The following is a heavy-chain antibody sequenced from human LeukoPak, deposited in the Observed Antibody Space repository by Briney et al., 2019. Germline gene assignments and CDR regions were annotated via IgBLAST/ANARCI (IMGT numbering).Heavy chain of an antibody. V-gene: IGHV1-2*02. CDR1: GYTFTGYY. J-gene: IGHJ3*02. Sequence: ATVKVSCKASGYTFTGYYMHWVRQAPGQGLEWMEWINPNSGGTNYAQKFQGRVSMTRDTSISTAYMELSRMRSDDTAVYYCARGMRYFDWLLRIDAFDIWGQGTMVTVSS. CDR3: ARGMRYFDWLLRIDAFDI. CDR2: INPNSGGT. D-gene: IGHD3-9*01.